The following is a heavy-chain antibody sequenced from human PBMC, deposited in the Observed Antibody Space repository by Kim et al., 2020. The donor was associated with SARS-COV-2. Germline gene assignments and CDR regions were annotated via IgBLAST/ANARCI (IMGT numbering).Heavy chain of an antibody. V-gene: IGHV3-11*05. CDR2: ISSSSSYT. CDR1: GFTFSDYY. CDR3: ARDRYNWNDLEPNWFDP. J-gene: IGHJ5*02. D-gene: IGHD1-20*01. Sequence: GGSLRLSCAASGFTFSDYYMSWIRQAPGKGLEWVSYISSSSSYTNYADSVKGRFTISRDNAKNSLYLQMNSLRAEDTAVYYCARDRYNWNDLEPNWFDPWGQGTLVTVSS.